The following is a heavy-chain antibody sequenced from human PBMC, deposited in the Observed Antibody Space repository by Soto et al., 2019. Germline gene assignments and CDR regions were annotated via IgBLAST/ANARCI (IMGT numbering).Heavy chain of an antibody. CDR1: GGSISSSSYY. CDR2: IYYSGST. Sequence: SETLSLTCTVSGGSISSSSYYWGWIRQPPGKGLEWIGSIYYSGSTYYNPSLKSRVTISVDTSKNQFSLKLSSVTAADTAVYYCASFSSGWYNPFQHWGQGTLVTVSS. V-gene: IGHV4-39*01. J-gene: IGHJ1*01. D-gene: IGHD6-19*01. CDR3: ASFSSGWYNPFQH.